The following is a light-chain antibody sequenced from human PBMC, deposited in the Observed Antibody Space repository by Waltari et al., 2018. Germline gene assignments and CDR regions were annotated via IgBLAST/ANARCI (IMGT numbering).Light chain of an antibody. Sequence: QSALTQPPSASGSPGQSVTISCIGTNNDIGRYNHVSWYQQHPGKAPKFIIFEVNKRPSGVPDRFSGSKSGNTASLTVSGLQAEDEADYYCTSYGGDNNIVIFGGGTKLTVL. CDR1: NNDIGRYNH. V-gene: IGLV2-8*01. CDR3: TSYGGDNNIVI. J-gene: IGLJ2*01. CDR2: EVN.